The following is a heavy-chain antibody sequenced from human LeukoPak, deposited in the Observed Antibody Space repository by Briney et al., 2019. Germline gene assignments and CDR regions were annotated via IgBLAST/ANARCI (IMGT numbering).Heavy chain of an antibody. D-gene: IGHD3-22*01. Sequence: GASVKVSCKASGYTFTSYGISWVRQAPGQGLEWMGWISAYNGNTNYAQKLQGRVTMTTDTSTSTAYMELRSLRSDDTAVYYCAREGDYDSSGYYPLDAFDIWGQGTKVTVSS. CDR1: GYTFTSYG. CDR3: AREGDYDSSGYYPLDAFDI. V-gene: IGHV1-18*01. J-gene: IGHJ3*02. CDR2: ISAYNGNT.